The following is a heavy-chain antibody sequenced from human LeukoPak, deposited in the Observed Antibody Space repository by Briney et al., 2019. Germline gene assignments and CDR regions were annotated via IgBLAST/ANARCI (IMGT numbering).Heavy chain of an antibody. Sequence: GGSLRLSCAASGFTFSSYSMNWVRQAPGMGLEWVSYISSGSSTIYYADSVKGRFTISRDNAKNSLCLQMNSLRDEDTAVYYCARENIVVVTAIRDAFDIWGQGTMVTVSS. V-gene: IGHV3-48*02. J-gene: IGHJ3*02. CDR1: GFTFSSYS. CDR3: ARENIVVVTAIRDAFDI. D-gene: IGHD2-21*02. CDR2: ISSGSSTI.